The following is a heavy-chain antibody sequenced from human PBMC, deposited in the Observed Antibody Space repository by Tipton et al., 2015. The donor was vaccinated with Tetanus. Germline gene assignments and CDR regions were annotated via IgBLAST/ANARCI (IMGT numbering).Heavy chain of an antibody. V-gene: IGHV5-51*01. CDR2: IYPGDSDT. Sequence: QLVQSGAVVKKPGESLKISCKGSGYRFTSQWIGWVRQKPGKGLEWMGIIYPGDSDTGYSPSFEGQVTISADKSNSTPYLQWGSLKASDTAMYYCARRDSNYDTYYFHYWGQGTLVTVSS. CDR3: ARRDSNYDTYYFHY. CDR1: GYRFTSQW. J-gene: IGHJ4*02. D-gene: IGHD4-11*01.